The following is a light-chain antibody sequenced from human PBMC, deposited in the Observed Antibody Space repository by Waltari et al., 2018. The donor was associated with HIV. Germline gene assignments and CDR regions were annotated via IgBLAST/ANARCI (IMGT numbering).Light chain of an antibody. CDR2: DAS. CDR3: QQRSNWPL. Sequence: EIVLTQSPATLSLSPGERATLSCRASQSVSSYLAWYQQTPGQAPRLLIYDASNRATGIPARFSGSGSGTDFTLTISSLEPEDFAVYYCQQRSNWPLFGGGTKVEIK. CDR1: QSVSSY. J-gene: IGKJ4*01. V-gene: IGKV3-11*01.